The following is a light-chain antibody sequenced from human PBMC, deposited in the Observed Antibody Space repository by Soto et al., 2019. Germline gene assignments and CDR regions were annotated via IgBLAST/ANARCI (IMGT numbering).Light chain of an antibody. Sequence: DIVMTQSRDSLAVSLGERATIDCKSSQSVLSSSDNKNYLAWYQQKPGQPPKLLIYWASTRESGVPDRFSGSGSGTDFTLTISSRQAEDVAVYYCQQYYSTPLTFGGGTKVAIK. CDR3: QQYYSTPLT. CDR1: QSVLSSSDNKNY. V-gene: IGKV4-1*01. J-gene: IGKJ4*01. CDR2: WAS.